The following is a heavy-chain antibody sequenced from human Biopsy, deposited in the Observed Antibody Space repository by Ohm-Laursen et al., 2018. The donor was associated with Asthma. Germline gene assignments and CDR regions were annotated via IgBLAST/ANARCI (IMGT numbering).Heavy chain of an antibody. Sequence: TKTLTLTGSFSGFSLSSSGANVNWIRQPPGKALEWLARIDWEEDKFYSTSLRTRLTISKGSSEDQVVLTMTNMGPVDTATYYCTRHNDYWGPGILVTVSS. V-gene: IGHV2-70*04. D-gene: IGHD1-14*01. J-gene: IGHJ4*02. CDR1: GFSLSSSGAN. CDR3: TRHNDY. CDR2: IDWEEDK.